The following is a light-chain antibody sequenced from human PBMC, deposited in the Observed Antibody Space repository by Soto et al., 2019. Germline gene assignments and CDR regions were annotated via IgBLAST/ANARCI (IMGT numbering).Light chain of an antibody. J-gene: IGKJ5*01. Sequence: EMVMTQSPAILSVSPGESATLSCRASQSVNSNYFGWYQQKPGQSPRLLIYGVYSRATGIPDRFSGSGSGTDFTLTISRLEPEDFAVYYCQFYGSSLITFGQGTRLEIK. CDR3: QFYGSSLIT. V-gene: IGKV3-20*01. CDR1: QSVNSNY. CDR2: GVY.